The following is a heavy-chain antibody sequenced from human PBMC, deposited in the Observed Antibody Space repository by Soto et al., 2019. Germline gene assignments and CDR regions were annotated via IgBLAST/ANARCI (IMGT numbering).Heavy chain of an antibody. CDR2: IIPILGIA. D-gene: IGHD4-17*01. CDR1: GGTFSSYT. CDR3: ARDGWTTVTTSLDY. Sequence: QVQLVQSGAEVKKPGSSVKVSCKASGGTFSSYTISWVRQAPGQGLEGMGRIIPILGIANYAQKFQGRVTITADKSTSTAYMELSSLRSEDTAVYYCARDGWTTVTTSLDYWGQGTLVTVSS. V-gene: IGHV1-69*08. J-gene: IGHJ4*02.